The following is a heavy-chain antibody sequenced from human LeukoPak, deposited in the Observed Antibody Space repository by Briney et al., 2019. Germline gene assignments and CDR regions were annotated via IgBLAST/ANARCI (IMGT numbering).Heavy chain of an antibody. J-gene: IGHJ4*02. CDR3: ARDPRRGSSGWYYFDC. CDR1: GYTFTSFG. V-gene: IGHV1-18*01. CDR2: ISAYNGNT. Sequence: ASVKVSCKASGYTFTSFGISWVRQAPGQGLEWMGWISAYNGNTNHAQKFQGRVTMTTDTSTSTAYMELRSLRSDDTAVYYCARDPRRGSSGWYYFDCWGQGTLVTVSS. D-gene: IGHD6-19*01.